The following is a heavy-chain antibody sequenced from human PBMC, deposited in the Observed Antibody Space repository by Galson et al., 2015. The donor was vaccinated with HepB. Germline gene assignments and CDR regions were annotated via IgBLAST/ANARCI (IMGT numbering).Heavy chain of an antibody. Sequence: SLRLSCAASGFTFSSYSMNWVRQAPGKGLEWVSSISSSSSYIYYADSVKGRFTISRDNAKNSLYLQMNSLRAEDTAVYYCARPYDSSGYYYSLGYGMDVWGQGTTVTVSS. D-gene: IGHD3-22*01. CDR3: ARPYDSSGYYYSLGYGMDV. V-gene: IGHV3-21*01. J-gene: IGHJ6*02. CDR1: GFTFSSYS. CDR2: ISSSSSYI.